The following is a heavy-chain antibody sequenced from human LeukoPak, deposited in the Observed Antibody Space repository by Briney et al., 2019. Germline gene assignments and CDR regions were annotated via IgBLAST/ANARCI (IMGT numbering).Heavy chain of an antibody. CDR3: ARDEAVAAAGTFDY. CDR1: GFTFSSYG. CDR2: IWYDGSNK. Sequence: GGSLRLSCAASGFTFSSYGMHWVRQAPGKGLGWVAVIWYDGSNKYYADSVKGRFTISRDNSKNTLYLQMNSLRAEDTAVYYCARDEAVAAAGTFDYWGQGTLVTVSS. D-gene: IGHD6-13*01. J-gene: IGHJ4*02. V-gene: IGHV3-33*01.